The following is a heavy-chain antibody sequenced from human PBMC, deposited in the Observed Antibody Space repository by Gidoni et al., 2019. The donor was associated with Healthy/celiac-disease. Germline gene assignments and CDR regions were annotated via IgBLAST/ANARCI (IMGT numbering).Heavy chain of an antibody. CDR1: EFTFSSYA. CDR3: AKGRGYSYGYF. Sequence: EVQLLESGGGLVQPGGSLRLSCAASEFTFSSYAMSWVRQAPGRGLEWVSAISGSGGSTYYADSVKGRFTISRDNSKNTLYLQMNSLRAEDTAVYYCAKGRGYSYGYFWGQGTLVTVSS. CDR2: ISGSGGST. D-gene: IGHD5-18*01. J-gene: IGHJ4*02. V-gene: IGHV3-23*01.